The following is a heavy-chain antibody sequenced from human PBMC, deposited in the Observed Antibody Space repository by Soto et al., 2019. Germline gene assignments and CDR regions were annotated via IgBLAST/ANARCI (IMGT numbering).Heavy chain of an antibody. V-gene: IGHV2-5*02. CDR2: IYWDDDK. D-gene: IGHD3-16*01. CDR3: AQKVRYYRLGRERANAFTA. CDR1: GFSLSTTGVG. Sequence: QITLKESGPTLVRPTQTLTLTCNFSGFSLSTTGVGVGWIRQPTGKALEWLALIYWDDDKRYSPSLKSRLTKTKDAAKKEVILTMASMRPVHTAKYVSAQKVRYYRLGRERANAFTAWGNGTLVTVPP. J-gene: IGHJ5*01.